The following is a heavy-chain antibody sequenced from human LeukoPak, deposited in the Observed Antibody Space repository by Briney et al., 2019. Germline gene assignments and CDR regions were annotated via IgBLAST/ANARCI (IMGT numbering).Heavy chain of an antibody. CDR3: AKATGYLL. J-gene: IGHJ4*02. D-gene: IGHD1-14*01. V-gene: IGHV3-30*04. Sequence: GGSLRLSCAASGFTFSSYAMHWVRQAPSKGLEWVAVISYDGSNKYYADSVKGRFTISRDNSKNTLYLQMNNLRAEDTAVYYCAKATGYLLWGQGTLVTVSS. CDR1: GFTFSSYA. CDR2: ISYDGSNK.